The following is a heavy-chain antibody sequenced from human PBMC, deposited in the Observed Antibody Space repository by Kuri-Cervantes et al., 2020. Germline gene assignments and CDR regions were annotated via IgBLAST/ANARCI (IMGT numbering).Heavy chain of an antibody. CDR3: ARDFYYDSSGYARGFQH. CDR1: GGSIGSYY. D-gene: IGHD3-22*01. V-gene: IGHV4-59*01. J-gene: IGHJ1*01. CDR2: IYYSGST. Sequence: GSLRLSCTVSGGSIGSYYWSWIRQPPGKGLEWIGYIYYSGSTNYNPPLKSRVTISVDTSKNQFSLKLSSVTAADTAVYYCARDFYYDSSGYARGFQHWGQGTLVTVSS.